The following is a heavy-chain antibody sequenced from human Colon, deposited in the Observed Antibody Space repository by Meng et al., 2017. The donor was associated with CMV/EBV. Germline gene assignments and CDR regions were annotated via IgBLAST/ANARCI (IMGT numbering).Heavy chain of an antibody. D-gene: IGHD6-19*01. J-gene: IGHJ5*02. CDR3: VRGTTSGWFGVS. CDR1: GFTVRSHF. Sequence: SCAISGFTVRSHFMSWVRQAPGKGLEWVSVIYPGGSTYYADSVQGRFTISRDNSKNTLILQMNSLRGEDTAVYYCVRGTTSGWFGVSWGQGTLVTVSS. V-gene: IGHV3-66*02. CDR2: IYPGGST.